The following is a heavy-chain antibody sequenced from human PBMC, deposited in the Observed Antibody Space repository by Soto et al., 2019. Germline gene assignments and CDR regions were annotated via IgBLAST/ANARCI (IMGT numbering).Heavy chain of an antibody. D-gene: IGHD6-13*01. CDR1: GYTFTTHA. CDR3: ARDGNSVCXSCPTDY. Sequence: ASVKVSCKASGYTFTTHAMLWVRQAPGQSLEWMGWINGGTGQTKHSQRFQGRVNITRDTSASTAYMELSSLRSEDTAVYYCARDGNSVCXSCPTDYWGQGTLVTVSS. CDR2: INGGTGQT. V-gene: IGHV1-3*01. J-gene: IGHJ4*02.